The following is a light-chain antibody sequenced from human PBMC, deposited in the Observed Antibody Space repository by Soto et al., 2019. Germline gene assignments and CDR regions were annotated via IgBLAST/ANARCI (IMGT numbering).Light chain of an antibody. J-gene: IGLJ1*01. CDR1: SSDVGSYNL. CDR2: EGS. CDR3: CSYAGSSTYV. Sequence: QSVLTQPASVSGSPGQSITISCTGTSSDVGSYNLVSWYQQHPGKAPKLMIYEGSKRPSGVSNRFSGSKSGNTASLTISGLQAEDEADYYCCSYAGSSTYVSGTGTTVTVL. V-gene: IGLV2-23*01.